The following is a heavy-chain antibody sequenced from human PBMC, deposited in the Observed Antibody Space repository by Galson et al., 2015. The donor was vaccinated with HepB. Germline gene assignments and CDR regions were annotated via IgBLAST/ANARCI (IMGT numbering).Heavy chain of an antibody. J-gene: IGHJ5*02. CDR3: AKGRDCSSTSCSNWFDP. CDR1: GGTFSSYA. V-gene: IGHV1-69*04. CDR2: IIPILGIA. D-gene: IGHD2-2*01. Sequence: SVKVSCKASGGTFSSYAISWVRQAPGQGLGWMGRIIPILGIANYAQKFQGRVTITADKSTSTAYMELSSLRSEDTAVYYCAKGRDCSSTSCSNWFDPWGQGTLVTVSS.